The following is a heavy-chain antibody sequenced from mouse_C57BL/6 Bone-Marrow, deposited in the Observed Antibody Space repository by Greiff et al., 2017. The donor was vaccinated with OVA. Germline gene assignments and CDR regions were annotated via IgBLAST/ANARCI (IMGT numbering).Heavy chain of an antibody. D-gene: IGHD2-5*01. CDR2: ISDGGSYT. Sequence: EVKLVESGGGLVKPGGSLKLSCAASGFTFSSYAMSWVRQTPEKRLEWVATISDGGSYTYYPDNVKGRFTISRDNAKNNLYLQMSHLKSEDTAMYYCARAGTYSNLYYYAMDYWGQGTSVTVSS. CDR1: GFTFSSYA. V-gene: IGHV5-4*03. J-gene: IGHJ4*01. CDR3: ARAGTYSNLYYYAMDY.